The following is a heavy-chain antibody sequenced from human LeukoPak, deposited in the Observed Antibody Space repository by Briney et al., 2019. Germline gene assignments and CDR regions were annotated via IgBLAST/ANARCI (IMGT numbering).Heavy chain of an antibody. J-gene: IGHJ4*02. CDR3: GRDYLPSRYHSPGGNVGYFDY. CDR2: ISAYNGNT. CDR1: GYTFTNYG. Sequence: ASVKVSCKASGYTFTNYGISWVRQAPGQGLEWMGWISAYNGNTNYAQKLQGRLTMTTDTSTSTAYMELRRLRSDDTAVYYCGRDYLPSRYHSPGGNVGYFDYWGQGTLVTVSS. V-gene: IGHV1-18*01. D-gene: IGHD3-16*01.